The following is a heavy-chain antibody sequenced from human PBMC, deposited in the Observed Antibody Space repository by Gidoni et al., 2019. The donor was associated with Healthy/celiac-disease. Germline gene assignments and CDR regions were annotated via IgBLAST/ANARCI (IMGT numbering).Heavy chain of an antibody. D-gene: IGHD3-16*02. Sequence: QVQLQESGPGRVKPSETLPLACTVPGGSIRGYAWSWIRPPPRKGLEWLGYTSYSGSTNYNPSLKSRVPISVDTSKNQFSLKLSFVTAADTAVYYCARGSEDMITFGGVIAAEYFQHWGQGTLVTVSS. CDR1: GGSIRGYA. CDR2: TSYSGST. CDR3: ARGSEDMITFGGVIAAEYFQH. J-gene: IGHJ1*01. V-gene: IGHV4-59*01.